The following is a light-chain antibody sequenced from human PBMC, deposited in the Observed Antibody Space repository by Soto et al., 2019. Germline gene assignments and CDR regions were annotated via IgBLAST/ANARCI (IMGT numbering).Light chain of an antibody. J-gene: IGLJ2*01. V-gene: IGLV1-51*01. Sequence: QSVLTQPPSVSSAPGQKVTISCSGSSSNIGNNYVSWYQHLPGTAPKLLIYDNNKRPSGISDRFSGSKSGTSATLGITGLQTGDEADYYCAAWDRSLSILVLGGGTQLTVL. CDR2: DNN. CDR1: SSNIGNNY. CDR3: AAWDRSLSILV.